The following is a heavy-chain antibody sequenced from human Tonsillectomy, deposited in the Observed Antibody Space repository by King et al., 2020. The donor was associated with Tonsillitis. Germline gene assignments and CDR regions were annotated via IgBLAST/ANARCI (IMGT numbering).Heavy chain of an antibody. CDR3: ARDLGYTKHYDYVWGNYRSIGEFDY. CDR1: GFTFSSYD. D-gene: IGHD3-16*02. J-gene: IGHJ4*02. V-gene: IGHV3-30*01. CDR2: ISYEGTNE. Sequence: QVQLVESGGGVVQPGRSLRLSCAASGFTFSSYDMHWVRQAPGKGLEWVAIISYEGTNEYYADSVRGRFTISRDNSNNTLHLQMNSLRAEDTAVYYCARDLGYTKHYDYVWGNYRSIGEFDYWGQGTLVTVSS.